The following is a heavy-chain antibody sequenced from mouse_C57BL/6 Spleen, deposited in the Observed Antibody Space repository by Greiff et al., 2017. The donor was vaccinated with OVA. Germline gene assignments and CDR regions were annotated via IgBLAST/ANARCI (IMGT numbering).Heavy chain of an antibody. D-gene: IGHD1-3*01. CDR1: GFTFSSYA. CDR3: ARDEFNFYSMDY. V-gene: IGHV5-4*01. Sequence: EVKLVESGGGLVKPGGSLKLSCAASGFTFSSYAMSWVRQTPEKRLEWVATISDGGSYTYYPDNVKGRFTLSRDNAKNNLYLQMSHLKSEDTAMYYCARDEFNFYSMDYWGQGTSVTVSS. CDR2: ISDGGSYT. J-gene: IGHJ4*01.